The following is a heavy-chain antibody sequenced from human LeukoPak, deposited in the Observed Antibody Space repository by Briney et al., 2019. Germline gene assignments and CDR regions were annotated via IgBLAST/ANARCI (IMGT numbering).Heavy chain of an antibody. Sequence: GGSLRPSCAGSGFIFNNYAMHWVRQPPGKGLEWVSGISWNSGSIDYADSVKGRFTISRDNAKNSLYLQMNSLRVEDTAFYYCAKDNRRHYTSGPNPDSLHWGQGALVTVSS. CDR1: GFIFNNYA. J-gene: IGHJ4*02. V-gene: IGHV3-9*01. D-gene: IGHD6-19*01. CDR3: AKDNRRHYTSGPNPDSLH. CDR2: ISWNSGSI.